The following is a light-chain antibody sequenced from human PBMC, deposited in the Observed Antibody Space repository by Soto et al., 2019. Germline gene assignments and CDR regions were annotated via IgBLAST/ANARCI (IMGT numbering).Light chain of an antibody. CDR1: QSVSSSY. J-gene: IGKJ1*01. CDR3: QQYGSSPT. CDR2: GAS. V-gene: IGKV3-20*01. Sequence: EIVLTQSPGTLSLSPGERATLSCRASQSVSSSYLAWYQQKPGQAPRLLIYGASSRATGIPDRFSGSGSGTDFTIIISRLEPEDFAVYYCQQYGSSPTFGQGTKVEIK.